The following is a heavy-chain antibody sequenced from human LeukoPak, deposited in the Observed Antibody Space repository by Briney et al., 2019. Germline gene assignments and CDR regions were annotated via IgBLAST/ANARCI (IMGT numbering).Heavy chain of an antibody. CDR1: GGSISSGSYY. D-gene: IGHD2-2*01. V-gene: IGHV4-61*02. CDR3: AREPTGLGDTYCSSTSCYSVGDAFDI. CDR2: IYTSGST. J-gene: IGHJ3*02. Sequence: SETLSLTCTVSGGSISSGSYYWSWIRQPAGKGLEWIGRIYTSGSTNYNPSLKSRVTISVDTSKNQFSLKLSSVTAADTAVYYCAREPTGLGDTYCSSTSCYSVGDAFDIWGQGTMVTVSS.